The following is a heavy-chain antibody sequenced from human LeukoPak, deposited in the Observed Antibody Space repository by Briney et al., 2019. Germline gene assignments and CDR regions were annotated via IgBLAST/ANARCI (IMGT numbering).Heavy chain of an antibody. Sequence: GESLQISCKASGYSFSTYWIGWVRQTPGKGLEWMGLIYPGDSDTRYSPSFQGQVTISADKSISSTSLQWRSLKASDTAMYYCARPNGGRLWAWYFDYWGQGTPVTVSS. D-gene: IGHD7-27*01. CDR3: ARPNGGRLWAWYFDY. CDR1: GYSFSTYW. CDR2: IYPGDSDT. J-gene: IGHJ4*02. V-gene: IGHV5-51*01.